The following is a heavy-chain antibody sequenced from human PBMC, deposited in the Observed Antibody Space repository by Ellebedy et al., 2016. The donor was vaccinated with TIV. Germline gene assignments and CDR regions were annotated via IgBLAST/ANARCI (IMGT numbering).Heavy chain of an antibody. V-gene: IGHV3-15*01. CDR2: IQVKADGEIR. J-gene: IGHJ4*02. Sequence: PGGSLRLSCVASGSTFSRTWMSWVRQAPGKGLEWVGRIQVKADGEIRDYAATVKGRFNISRDASKNPVYLQLNSLKTEETALYYCTTRWEERTGKEGLQSRYFDYWGQGALVTVSS. CDR3: TTRWEERTGKEGLQSRYFDY. CDR1: GSTFSRTW. D-gene: IGHD1-1*01.